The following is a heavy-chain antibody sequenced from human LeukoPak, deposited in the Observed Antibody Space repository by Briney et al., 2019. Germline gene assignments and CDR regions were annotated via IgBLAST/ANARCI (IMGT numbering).Heavy chain of an antibody. V-gene: IGHV3-9*01. CDR1: GFTFDDYA. CDR3: AKDMRYSGYDGFDY. Sequence: PGRSLRLSCAASGFTFDDYAMHWVRHAPGKGLEWVSGISWNSGSIGYADSVKGRFTISRDNAKNSLYLQMNSLRAEDTALYYCAKDMRYSGYDGFDYWGQGTLVTVSS. J-gene: IGHJ4*02. D-gene: IGHD5-12*01. CDR2: ISWNSGSI.